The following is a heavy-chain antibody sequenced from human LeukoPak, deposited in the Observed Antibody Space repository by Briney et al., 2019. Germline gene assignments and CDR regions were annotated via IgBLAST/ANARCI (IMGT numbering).Heavy chain of an antibody. CDR3: ARSSNFGSGNYGFDI. CDR1: EFTISSYW. V-gene: IGHV3-74*01. J-gene: IGHJ3*02. Sequence: GGSLRLSCAASEFTISSYWMHWVRQAPGKGLVWVSRINSDGSTTTYADSVKGRFTISRDNAKNTLYLQMNSLRAEDTAVYYCARSSNFGSGNYGFDIWGQGTMVTVSS. CDR2: INSDGSTT. D-gene: IGHD3-10*01.